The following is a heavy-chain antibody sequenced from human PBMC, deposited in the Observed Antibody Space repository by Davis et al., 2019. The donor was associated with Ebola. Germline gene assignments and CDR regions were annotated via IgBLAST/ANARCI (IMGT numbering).Heavy chain of an antibody. CDR2: IYPGDSDT. D-gene: IGHD6-13*01. J-gene: IGHJ4*02. V-gene: IGHV5-51*01. CDR3: ARQASSSWYPVGY. CDR1: GYSFTSYW. Sequence: KRSGYSFTSYWIGRVRQMPGKGLEWMGIIYPGDSDTRYSPSFQGQVTISADKSISTAYLQWSSLKASDTAMYYCARQASSSWYPVGYWGQGTLVTVSS.